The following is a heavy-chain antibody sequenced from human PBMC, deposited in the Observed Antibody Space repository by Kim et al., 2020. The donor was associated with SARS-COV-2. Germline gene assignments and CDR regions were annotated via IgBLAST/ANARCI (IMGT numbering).Heavy chain of an antibody. V-gene: IGHV3-48*03. CDR2: ISSSGTTS. CDR3: ARNSLVGGGAL. D-gene: IGHD1-26*01. CDR1: GFSFSTYD. Sequence: GGSLRLSCKVSGFSFSTYDMNWVRQAPGKGPEWISNISSSGTTSYYADSVKGSFTSSRDNAKNSLFLQMDSLRVEDSAVYYCARNSLVGGGALWGQGT. J-gene: IGHJ4*02.